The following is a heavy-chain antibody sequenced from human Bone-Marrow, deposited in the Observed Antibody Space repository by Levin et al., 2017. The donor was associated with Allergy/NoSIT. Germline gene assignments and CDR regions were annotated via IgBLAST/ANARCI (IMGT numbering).Heavy chain of an antibody. CDR3: ARNRIVVSGGNDYYYGMDV. CDR2: INYRGST. V-gene: IGHV4-61*01. CDR1: GGSVSGGTYY. D-gene: IGHD3-22*01. Sequence: SSETLSLTCTVSGGSVSGGTYYWSWIRQPPGKGLEWIGYINYRGSTKYNPSLKSRVTISVDTSKNEFSLKLSSVTAADTAVYYCARNRIVVSGGNDYYYGMDVWGQGTTVTVSS. J-gene: IGHJ6*02.